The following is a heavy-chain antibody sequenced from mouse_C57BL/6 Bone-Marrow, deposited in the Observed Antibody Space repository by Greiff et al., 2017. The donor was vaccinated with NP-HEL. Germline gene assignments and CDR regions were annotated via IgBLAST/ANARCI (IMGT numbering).Heavy chain of an antibody. CDR1: GFNIKDDY. Sequence: VQLQQSGAELVRPGASVKLSCTASGFNIKDDYMHWVKQRPEQGLEWIGWIDPENGDTEYASKFQGKATITAETSSNTAYLQLSSLTSEDTAVYYCTTLYGSAAWFAYWGQGTLVTVST. V-gene: IGHV14-4*01. CDR2: IDPENGDT. J-gene: IGHJ3*01. CDR3: TTLYGSAAWFAY. D-gene: IGHD1-1*01.